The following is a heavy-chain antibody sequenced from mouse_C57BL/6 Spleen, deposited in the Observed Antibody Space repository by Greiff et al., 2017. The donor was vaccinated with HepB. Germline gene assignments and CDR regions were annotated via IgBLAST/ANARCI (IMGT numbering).Heavy chain of an antibody. J-gene: IGHJ1*03. CDR3: ARSEDYYGSSYWYFDV. CDR2: IYPSDSET. V-gene: IGHV1-61*01. Sequence: QVQLQQPGAELVRPGSSVKLSCKASGYTFTSYWMDWVKQRPGQGLEWIGNIYPSDSETHYNQKFKDKATLTVDKSSSTAYMQLSSLTSEDSAVYYCARSEDYYGSSYWYFDVWGTGTTVTVSS. CDR1: GYTFTSYW. D-gene: IGHD1-1*01.